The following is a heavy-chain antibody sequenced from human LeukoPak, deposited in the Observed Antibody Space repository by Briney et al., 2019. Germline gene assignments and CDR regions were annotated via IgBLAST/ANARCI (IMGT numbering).Heavy chain of an antibody. J-gene: IGHJ4*02. Sequence: GGSLRLSCAASGFTFSNYGMHWVRQAPGKGLEWVAYIWYDGSNKYYTDSVKGRFTISRDNSENTLYLQMNSLRAENTAVYYCARSYYYDSSHTADYWGQGTLVTVSS. CDR3: ARSYYYDSSHTADY. V-gene: IGHV3-33*01. D-gene: IGHD3-22*01. CDR2: IWYDGSNK. CDR1: GFTFSNYG.